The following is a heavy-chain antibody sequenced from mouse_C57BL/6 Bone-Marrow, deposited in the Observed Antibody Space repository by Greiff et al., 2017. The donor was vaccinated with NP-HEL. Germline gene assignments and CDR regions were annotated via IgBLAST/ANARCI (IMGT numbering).Heavy chain of an antibody. CDR3: ARQSFAD. CDR1: GYTFTSST. V-gene: IGHV1-4*01. CDR2: INPSSGYT. Sequence: VQLQQSGAELARPGASVKMSCKASGYTFTSSTMHWVKQRPGQGLEWIGYINPSSGYTKYNQKFKDKATLTADKSSSTAYMQLSSLASDDAAVYYCARQSFADWGQGTLVTVSA. J-gene: IGHJ3*01.